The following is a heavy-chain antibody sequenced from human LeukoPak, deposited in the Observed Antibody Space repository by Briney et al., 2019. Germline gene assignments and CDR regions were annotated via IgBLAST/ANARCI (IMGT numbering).Heavy chain of an antibody. CDR3: TRDSGRFRLDY. D-gene: IGHD6-19*01. CDR2: INEDGSEK. J-gene: IGHJ4*02. V-gene: IGHV3-7*01. Sequence: GGSLRLSCAASGFTFSTSWMNWVRQAPEKGLEWVASINEDGSEKYYVDSVKGRLTVSRDNAKNSLYLQMNSLRVEDTAVYYCTRDSGRFRLDYWGQGILVTVSS. CDR1: GFTFSTSW.